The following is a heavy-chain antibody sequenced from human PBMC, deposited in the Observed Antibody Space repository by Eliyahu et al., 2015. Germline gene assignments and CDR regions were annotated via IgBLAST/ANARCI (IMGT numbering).Heavy chain of an antibody. D-gene: IGHD1-26*01. CDR1: GFSFSNAW. V-gene: IGHV3-15*01. CDR2: IKTKTNDETT. Sequence: EVQLVESGGGLVEPGGSLRLSCAASGFSFSNAWMSWVRQAPGKGLKWVGRIKTKTNDETTDYAAPVEGRFTISRDDLKNTLYLQMNNLKAEDTAVYYCTSQKASVWELPFDYWGQGTLVTVSS. CDR3: TSQKASVWELPFDY. J-gene: IGHJ4*02.